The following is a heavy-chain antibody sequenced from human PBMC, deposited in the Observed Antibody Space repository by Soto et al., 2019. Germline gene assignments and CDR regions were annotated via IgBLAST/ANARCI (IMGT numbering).Heavy chain of an antibody. V-gene: IGHV3-13*05. CDR2: IDTTGAP. CDR1: GFTFCRYD. D-gene: IGHD6-19*01. Sequence: EVQLVESGGGLVQPGGSLRLSCAASGFTFCRYDMHWVRQGTGKGLEWVSGIDTTGAPYYSGSVKGRFTISRENAKNSLFLEMDSLRPGDTAVYYCARESSDWSAVDYWGQGTLVTVSS. J-gene: IGHJ4*02. CDR3: ARESSDWSAVDY.